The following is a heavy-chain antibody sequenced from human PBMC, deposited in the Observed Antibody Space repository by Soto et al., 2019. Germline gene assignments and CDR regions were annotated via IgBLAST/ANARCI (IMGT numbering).Heavy chain of an antibody. CDR3: ARSIAAAATYNWFDR. CDR1: GDSVSSNSAA. D-gene: IGHD6-25*01. J-gene: IGHJ5*02. V-gene: IGHV6-1*01. CDR2: TYYRSKWYT. Sequence: SQTLSLTCAIYGDSVSSNSAAWNWIRQSPSRGLEWLGRTYYRSKWYTDYAVSVKSRITINPDTSRNQFSLQLNSVTPEDTAVYYCARSIAAAATYNWFDRWGQGTLVTVSS.